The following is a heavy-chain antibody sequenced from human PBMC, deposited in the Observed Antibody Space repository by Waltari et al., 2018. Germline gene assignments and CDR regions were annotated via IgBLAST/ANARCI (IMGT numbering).Heavy chain of an antibody. CDR2: IYTSGST. CDR3: ARRSPRRGLRSTPYYYYGMDV. D-gene: IGHD3-3*01. CDR1: GGSISSGSYY. J-gene: IGHJ6*02. Sequence: QVQLQESGPGLVKPSQTLSLTCTVSGGSISSGSYYWSWIRQPAGKGLEWIGYIYTSGSTNYNPSLKSRVTISVDTSKNQFSLKLSSVTAADTAVYYCARRSPRRGLRSTPYYYYGMDVWGQGTTVTVSS. V-gene: IGHV4-61*09.